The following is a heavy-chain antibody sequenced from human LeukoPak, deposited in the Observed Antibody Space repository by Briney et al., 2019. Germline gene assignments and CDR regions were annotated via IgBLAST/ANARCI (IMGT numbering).Heavy chain of an antibody. CDR3: ARRDILTGYSLDY. J-gene: IGHJ4*02. D-gene: IGHD3-9*01. CDR1: GFTFSSYW. V-gene: IGHV3-7*01. Sequence: GGSLRLSCAASGFTFSSYWMSWVRQAPGKGLEWVANMKQDGTEKYYVDSVKGRFTISRDNAKNSLYLQMNSLRAEDTAVYYCARRDILTGYSLDYWGQGTLVTVSS. CDR2: MKQDGTEK.